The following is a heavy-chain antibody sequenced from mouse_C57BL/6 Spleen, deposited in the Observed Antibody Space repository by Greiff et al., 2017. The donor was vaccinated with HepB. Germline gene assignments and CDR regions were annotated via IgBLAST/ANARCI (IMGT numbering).Heavy chain of an antibody. D-gene: IGHD2-2*01. V-gene: IGHV3-6*01. CDR2: ISYDGSN. J-gene: IGHJ2*01. CDR1: GYSITSGYY. Sequence: EVQLVESGPGLVKPSQSLSLTCSVTGYSITSGYYWNWIRQFPGNKLEWMGYISYDGSNNYNPSLKNRTSITRDASKNQFFLKLNSMTTEDTATDYCARERGGYDGGFDYWGQGTTLTVSS. CDR3: ARERGGYDGGFDY.